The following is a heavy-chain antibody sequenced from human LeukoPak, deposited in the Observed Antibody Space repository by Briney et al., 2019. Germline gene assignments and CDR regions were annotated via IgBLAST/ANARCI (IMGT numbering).Heavy chain of an antibody. CDR3: ARDPYSGSYGNYYYYYMDV. CDR1: GFTFSNYN. D-gene: IGHD1-26*01. J-gene: IGHJ6*03. V-gene: IGHV3-21*01. Sequence: PGGSLRLSCAASGFTFSNYNMNWVRQAPGKGLEWVSSITSTSSYIYYADSVRGRFTISRDNAKNSLYLQMNSLRAEDTALYFCARDPYSGSYGNYYYYYMDVWAREPWSPSP. CDR2: ITSTSSYI.